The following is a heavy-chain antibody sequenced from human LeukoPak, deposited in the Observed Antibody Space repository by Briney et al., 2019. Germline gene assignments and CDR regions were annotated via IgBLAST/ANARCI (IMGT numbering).Heavy chain of an antibody. V-gene: IGHV1-69*05. D-gene: IGHD6-13*01. CDR3: ATYEKEIAAAGGGAFDI. J-gene: IGHJ3*02. Sequence: SVKVSCNASGCSRRSYAISWVRQAPGQGLEWMGRIIPIFGTANYAQKFQGRVTITTDESTSTAYMELSSLRSEDTGVYYCATYEKEIAAAGGGAFDIWGQGTMVTVSS. CDR1: GCSRRSYA. CDR2: IIPIFGTA.